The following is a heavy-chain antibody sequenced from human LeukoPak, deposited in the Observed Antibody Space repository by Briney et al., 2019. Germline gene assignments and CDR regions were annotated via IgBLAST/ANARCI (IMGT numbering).Heavy chain of an antibody. V-gene: IGHV3-30*02. J-gene: IGHJ5*02. CDR1: GFILSNYG. CDR3: AKDLPKEGSYGSGIDWFDP. CDR2: IRYDGSHK. D-gene: IGHD3-10*01. Sequence: GGSLRLSCAASGFILSNYGMHWVRQAPGKGLEWVSFIRYDGSHKHYTDSVKGRFTISRENSKKTLYLQMNSLRPEDTAMYYCAKDLPKEGSYGSGIDWFDPWGQGAQVTVSS.